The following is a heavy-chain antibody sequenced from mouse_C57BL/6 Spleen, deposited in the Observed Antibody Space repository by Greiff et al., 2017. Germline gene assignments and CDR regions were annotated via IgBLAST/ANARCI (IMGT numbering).Heavy chain of an antibody. CDR3: AIIQDYYAMDY. Sequence: VQLQQSGPVLVKPGASVKMSCKASGYTFTDYYMNWVKQSHGKSLEWIGVINPYNGGTSYNQKFKGKATLTVDKSSSTAYMELNSLTSEASAVYYCAIIQDYYAMDYWGQGTSVTVSS. CDR1: GYTFTDYY. J-gene: IGHJ4*01. V-gene: IGHV1-19*01. CDR2: INPYNGGT.